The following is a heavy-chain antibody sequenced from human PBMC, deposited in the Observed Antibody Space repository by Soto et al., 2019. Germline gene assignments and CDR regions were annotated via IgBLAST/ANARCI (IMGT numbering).Heavy chain of an antibody. V-gene: IGHV4-4*02. CDR2: IYHSGST. CDR1: GGSISSSNW. J-gene: IGHJ4*02. D-gene: IGHD6-19*01. CDR3: ARDNGAVAGFDY. Sequence: SETLSLTCAVSGGSISSSNWWSWVRQPPGKGLEWIGEIYHSGSTNYNPSLKSRVTISVDKSKSQFSLKLSSVTAADTAVYYCARDNGAVAGFDYWGQGTLVTVSS.